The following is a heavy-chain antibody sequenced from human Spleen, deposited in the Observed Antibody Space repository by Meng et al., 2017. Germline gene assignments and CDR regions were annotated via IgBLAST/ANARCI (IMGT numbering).Heavy chain of an antibody. Sequence: QLQESGPGLVKPSQTLSLTCTVSGASISSGNYYWSWVRQHPGKGLEWIGSIGHSGITYYTPSLKSRVTVSIDTSKSQFSLKLTSVTAADTAVYYCVRSSGWVRTGFDPWGQGTLVTVSS. CDR1: GASISSGNYY. V-gene: IGHV4-39*01. CDR2: IGHSGIT. D-gene: IGHD6-19*01. J-gene: IGHJ5*02. CDR3: VRSSGWVRTGFDP.